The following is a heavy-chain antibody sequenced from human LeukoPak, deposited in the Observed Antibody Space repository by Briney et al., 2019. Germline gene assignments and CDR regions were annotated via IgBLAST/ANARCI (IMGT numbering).Heavy chain of an antibody. J-gene: IGHJ4*02. CDR2: ISSSSGTI. CDR3: TTDLIVRNF. V-gene: IGHV3-48*02. CDR1: GFTFDDYG. Sequence: GGSLRLSCAASGFTFDDYGMNWVRQAPGKGLEWVSYISSSSGTIHYADSVKGRFTISRDNAKNSLYLQMKSLRDEDTAVYYCTTDLIVRNFWGQGTLVTVSS. D-gene: IGHD1-26*01.